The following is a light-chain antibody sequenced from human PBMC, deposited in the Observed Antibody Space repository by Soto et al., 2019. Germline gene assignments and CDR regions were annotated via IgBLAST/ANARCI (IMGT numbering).Light chain of an antibody. Sequence: EIVLTHSPGTLSLSPGKRATLSCRASQSVSSIYFAWYQQKPGQAPRLLIYDASNRATGIPARFSGSGSGTDFTLTISSLEPEDFAVYYCQQRTNWPLTFGGGTKV. CDR1: QSVSSIY. CDR2: DAS. V-gene: IGKV3-11*01. CDR3: QQRTNWPLT. J-gene: IGKJ4*01.